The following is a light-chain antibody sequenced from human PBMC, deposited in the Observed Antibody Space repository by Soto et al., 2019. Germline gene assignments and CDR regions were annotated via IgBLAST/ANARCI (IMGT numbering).Light chain of an antibody. CDR2: GVN. J-gene: IGLJ1*01. Sequence: QSVLTQPASVSGSPGQSITISCTGSSNDFGTYEYVSWHQHHPGRAPKLIIFGVNDRPSGISDRFSGSKSGSTASLTIFGLQLEDEAVYYCSSYTTGSTLPWVFGTGTKVTVL. CDR3: SSYTTGSTLPWV. CDR1: SNDFGTYEY. V-gene: IGLV2-14*01.